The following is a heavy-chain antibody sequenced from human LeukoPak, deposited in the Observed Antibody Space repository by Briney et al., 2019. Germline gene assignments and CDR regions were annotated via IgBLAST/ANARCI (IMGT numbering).Heavy chain of an antibody. V-gene: IGHV3-30*18. J-gene: IGHJ4*02. CDR2: ISYDGSNK. D-gene: IGHD6-19*01. CDR1: GFTFSSYG. CDR3: AKKVPSSGWHLDY. Sequence: PGGSLRLSCAASGFTFSSYGMHWVRQAPGKGLEWVAVISYDGSNKYYADSVKGRFTISRDNSKNTLYLQMNSLRAEDTAVYYCAKKVPSSGWHLDYWGQGTLVTVSS.